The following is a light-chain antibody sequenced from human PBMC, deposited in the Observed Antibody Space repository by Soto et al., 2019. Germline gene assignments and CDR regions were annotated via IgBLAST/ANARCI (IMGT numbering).Light chain of an antibody. Sequence: DIQMTQSPSSLSASVGDRVTITCRASQNIINYLNWYQQKPGKAPQLLIYVASRLESGVPSRFSGSGSGTDFTLTISSLQPEDFATYYCQQSYSTPQPFGQGTKVDI. V-gene: IGKV1-39*01. CDR1: QNIINY. J-gene: IGKJ1*01. CDR3: QQSYSTPQP. CDR2: VAS.